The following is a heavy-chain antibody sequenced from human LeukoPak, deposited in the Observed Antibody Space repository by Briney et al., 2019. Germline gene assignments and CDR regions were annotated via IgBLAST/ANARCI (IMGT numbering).Heavy chain of an antibody. V-gene: IGHV1-2*02. Sequence: ASVKVSCKASGYTFTGYYMHWVRQAPGQGLEWMGWINPNSGGTNYAQKFQGRVTMTRDTSISTAYMELSRLRSDDTAVCYCARHGIVVVPAATAYYYYYMDVWGKGTTVTVSS. CDR1: GYTFTGYY. J-gene: IGHJ6*03. CDR3: ARHGIVVVPAATAYYYYYMDV. CDR2: INPNSGGT. D-gene: IGHD2-2*01.